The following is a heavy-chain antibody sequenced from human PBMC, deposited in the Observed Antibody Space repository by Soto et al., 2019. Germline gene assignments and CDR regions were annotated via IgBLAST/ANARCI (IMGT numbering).Heavy chain of an antibody. CDR1: GGTFGIDA. D-gene: IGHD3-22*01. Sequence: SVKVSCKASGGTFGIDAITCVLQSPGQGLEWVGRIIPIFGTTNYAQNLQGRVTISADKSTLTSYMELHSLTSDDTALYYCARDRTDSGYYTNWLDPWGQGTQVTVSS. V-gene: IGHV1-69*06. CDR3: ARDRTDSGYYTNWLDP. CDR2: IIPIFGTT. J-gene: IGHJ5*02.